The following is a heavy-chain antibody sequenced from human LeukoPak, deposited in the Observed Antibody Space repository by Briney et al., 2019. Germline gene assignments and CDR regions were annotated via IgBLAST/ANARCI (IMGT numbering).Heavy chain of an antibody. CDR3: AKDRRFGNSHYFDY. Sequence: GGSLRLSCAASGFTFTSYSMNWVRQAPGKGLEWVSTISGGGGSTYYADSVKGRFTISRDNSKNTLYLQVNSLRAEDTAVYYCAKDRRFGNSHYFDYWGQGTLVTVSS. CDR1: GFTFTSYS. D-gene: IGHD3-10*01. J-gene: IGHJ4*02. CDR2: ISGGGGST. V-gene: IGHV3-23*01.